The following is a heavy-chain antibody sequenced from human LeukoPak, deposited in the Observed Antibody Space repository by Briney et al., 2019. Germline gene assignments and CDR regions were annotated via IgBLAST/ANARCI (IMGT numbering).Heavy chain of an antibody. CDR1: GFTFSSYA. V-gene: IGHV3-23*01. CDR3: AKDSRSSSWYNAFDI. J-gene: IGHJ3*02. Sequence: GGSLRLSCAASGFTFSSYAMSWVRQAPGKGLEWVSAISGSGGSTYYADSVEGRFTISRDNSKNTLYLQMNSLRAEDTAVYYCAKDSRSSSWYNAFDIWGQGTMVTVSS. CDR2: ISGSGGST. D-gene: IGHD6-13*01.